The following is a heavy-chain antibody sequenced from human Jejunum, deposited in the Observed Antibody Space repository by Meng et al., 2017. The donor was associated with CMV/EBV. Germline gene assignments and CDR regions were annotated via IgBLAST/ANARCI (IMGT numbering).Heavy chain of an antibody. D-gene: IGHD3-10*01. CDR2: ISSDGGRT. J-gene: IGHJ5*02. CDR1: GYNVRGVV. V-gene: IGHV3-64*02. Sequence: LSCAASGYNVRGVVMHWVRQTPGKRLEYVSGISSDGGRTFYGDSVKGRFTISRDNSKDTMFLQMGSLRIEDTAVYYCGRGRDYGDLWGQGTLVTVSS. CDR3: GRGRDYGDL.